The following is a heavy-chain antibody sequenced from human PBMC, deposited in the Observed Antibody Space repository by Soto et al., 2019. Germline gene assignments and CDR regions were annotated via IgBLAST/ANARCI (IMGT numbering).Heavy chain of an antibody. J-gene: IGHJ4*02. Sequence: QLRLQESGPGLVKSSETLSLTCTVSGGSVRSSSYYWGWIRQPPGKGLEWIASIYYSGRTHNNPAPKSRVTMSLDTYANQFSLKVTSLTAAATAVDYCARHEGGAAADRPLDYWGQGTLVTVSS. V-gene: IGHV4-39*01. CDR1: GGSVRSSSYY. CDR3: ARHEGGAAADRPLDY. D-gene: IGHD6-13*01. CDR2: IYYSGRT.